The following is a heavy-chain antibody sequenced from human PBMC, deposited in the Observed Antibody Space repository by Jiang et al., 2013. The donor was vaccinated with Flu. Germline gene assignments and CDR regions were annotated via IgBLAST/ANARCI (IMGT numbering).Heavy chain of an antibody. CDR3: AREGQIFVSRGYYGLDV. J-gene: IGHJ6*02. V-gene: IGHV3-20*03. D-gene: IGHD3-10*01. Sequence: GGRPGYADSVKGRFTISRDNAKNSLYLQMNSLRVEDTAMYYCAREGQIFVSRGYYGLDVWGQGTTVTVSS. CDR2: GGRP.